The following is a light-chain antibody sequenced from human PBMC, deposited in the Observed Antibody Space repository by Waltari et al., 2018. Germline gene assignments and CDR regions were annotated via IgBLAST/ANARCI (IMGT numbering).Light chain of an antibody. V-gene: IGKV1-5*03. CDR3: QQYNTYSS. CDR1: QSISNW. J-gene: IGKJ2*01. Sequence: DIQMTQSPSSLSASVGDRVTITCRASQSISNWLAWYQQKPGKAPILLIYKASILKSGVPSRFSGSGSGTQFTLTISSLQPGDFATYYWQQYNTYSSFGQGTKLEIK. CDR2: KAS.